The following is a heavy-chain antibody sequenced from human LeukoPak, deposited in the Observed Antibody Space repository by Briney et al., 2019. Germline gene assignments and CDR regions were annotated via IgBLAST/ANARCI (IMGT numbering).Heavy chain of an antibody. V-gene: IGHV3-33*01. CDR1: GFTFSSYG. Sequence: GRSLRLSCVASGFTFSSYGMHWVRQAPGKGLEWVAIIWSDGSTKYYVGSVKGRFTISRDSSKSTLYLQMNGLRAEDTAVYYCARDAATSVGMPHYWGQGTVVTVSS. J-gene: IGHJ4*02. D-gene: IGHD2-2*01. CDR2: IWSDGSTK. CDR3: ARDAATSVGMPHY.